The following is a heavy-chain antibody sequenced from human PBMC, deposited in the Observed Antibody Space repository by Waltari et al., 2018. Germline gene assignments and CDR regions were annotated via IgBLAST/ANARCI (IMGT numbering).Heavy chain of an antibody. J-gene: IGHJ4*02. CDR1: GAPMRERDW. CDR3: ARDRGRGLYLDS. D-gene: IGHD2-15*01. V-gene: IGHV4-4*02. CDR2: IHRSGRS. Sequence: QLQLQPSGPGLVKPSESLSLPCAVSGAPMRERDWWSWVRQPPGKGLEWIGQIHRSGRSNYNPSLESRVTLSIDTSNKQFSLRLPSATAADTAVYYCARDRGRGLYLDSWGQGTLVTVSP.